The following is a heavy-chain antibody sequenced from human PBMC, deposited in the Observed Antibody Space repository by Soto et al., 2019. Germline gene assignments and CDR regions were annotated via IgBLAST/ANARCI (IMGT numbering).Heavy chain of an antibody. D-gene: IGHD5-12*01. J-gene: IGHJ4*02. CDR2: IKSKTDGGTT. CDR1: GFTFSNAW. CDR3: TTGYSGYDTFDY. Sequence: EVQLVESGGGLVKPGGSLRLSCAASGFTFSNAWMSWVRQAPGKGLEWVGRIKSKTDGGTTDYAAPVKGRFTISRDDSKNTLYLQMSSLKTEDTAVYYCTTGYSGYDTFDYWGQGTLVTVSS. V-gene: IGHV3-15*01.